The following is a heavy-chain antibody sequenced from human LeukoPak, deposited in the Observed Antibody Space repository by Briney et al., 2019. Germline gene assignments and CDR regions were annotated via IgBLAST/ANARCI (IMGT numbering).Heavy chain of an antibody. CDR1: GYTFTSYG. CDR3: ARDLPIGFGSRAY. Sequence: ASVKVSCKASGYTFTSYGISWVRQAPGQGLEWMGWISGYNGNTNYAEKVQGRVTMTKDTSTSTAYMEVRSLRSDDTAVYFCARDLPIGFGSRAYWGQGTLVTVSS. V-gene: IGHV1-18*01. J-gene: IGHJ4*02. CDR2: ISGYNGNT. D-gene: IGHD3-10*01.